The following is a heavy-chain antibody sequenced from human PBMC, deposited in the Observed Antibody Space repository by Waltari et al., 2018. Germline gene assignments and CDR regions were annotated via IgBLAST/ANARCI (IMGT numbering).Heavy chain of an antibody. CDR2: MYHSGST. D-gene: IGHD6-6*01. CDR3: ARRCSSGWFDP. V-gene: IGHV4-38-2*01. J-gene: IGHJ5*02. CDR1: GYSISSGYY. Sequence: QVQLQESGPGLVKPSETLSLTCAVSGYSISSGYYWGWIRQPPGKGLEWMGSMYHSGSTYYNPALKSRVTISVDTSKNQCSLKLSAVTAADTAVYYCARRCSSGWFDPWGQGTLVTVSS.